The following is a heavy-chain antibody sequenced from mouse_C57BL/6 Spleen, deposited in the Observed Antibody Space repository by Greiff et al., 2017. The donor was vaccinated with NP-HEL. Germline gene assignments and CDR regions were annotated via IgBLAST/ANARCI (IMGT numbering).Heavy chain of an antibody. Sequence: VQLKESGPELVRPGVSVKISCKGSGYTFPDYAMHWVKQSHAKSLEWIGVISTYYGDASYNQKFKDKVTMTVDKSSSTAYMELARLTSEDSAVDYCCRITTVVDDYWGQGTTLTVAS. J-gene: IGHJ2*01. CDR3: CRITTVVDDY. V-gene: IGHV1-67*01. D-gene: IGHD1-1*01. CDR2: ISTYYGDA. CDR1: GYTFPDYA.